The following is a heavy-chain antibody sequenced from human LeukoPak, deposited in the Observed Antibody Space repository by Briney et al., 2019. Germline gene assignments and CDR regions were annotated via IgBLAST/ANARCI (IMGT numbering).Heavy chain of an antibody. J-gene: IGHJ4*02. Sequence: PGGSLRLSCAASGFTFSDYAMSWVRQAPEKGLDWVSVISGSAHKIRYADSVKGRFTISRDNSENTEYLQMNNLRAEDTALYYCAGRPTGYSSGYVYWGQGALVTVSS. D-gene: IGHD5-18*01. CDR3: AGRPTGYSSGYVY. V-gene: IGHV3-23*01. CDR1: GFTFSDYA. CDR2: ISGSAHKI.